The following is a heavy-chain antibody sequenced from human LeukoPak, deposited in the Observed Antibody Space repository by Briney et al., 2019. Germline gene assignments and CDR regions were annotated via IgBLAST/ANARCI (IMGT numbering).Heavy chain of an antibody. CDR3: ARGSMVGATAIDY. CDR2: MNPNSGNT. V-gene: IGHV1-8*03. CDR1: GYTFTSYD. Sequence: ASVKVSCKASGYTFTSYDINWVRQATGQGLEWMGWMNPNSGNTGYVQKFQGRVTITRNTSISTAYMELSSLRSEDTAVYYCARGSMVGATAIDYWGQGTLVTVSS. D-gene: IGHD1-26*01. J-gene: IGHJ4*02.